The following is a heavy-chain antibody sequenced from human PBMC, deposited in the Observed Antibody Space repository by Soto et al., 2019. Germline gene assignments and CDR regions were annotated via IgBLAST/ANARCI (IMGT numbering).Heavy chain of an antibody. J-gene: IGHJ3*02. CDR3: EREEVTGAAFDI. CDR1: GFSLSTSGMR. V-gene: IGHV2-70*04. CDR2: IDWNDDK. D-gene: IGHD2-21*02. Sequence: SGPTLVNPTQTLTLTCTFSGFSLSTSGMRVSWIRQPPGKALEWLARIDWNDDKFYSTSLKTRLTISKDTSKNQVVLTMTDMDGVDTATYYCEREEVTGAAFDIWCEGIMVT.